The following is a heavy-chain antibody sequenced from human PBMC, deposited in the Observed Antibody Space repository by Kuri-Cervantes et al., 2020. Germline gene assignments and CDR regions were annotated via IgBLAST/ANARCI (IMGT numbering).Heavy chain of an antibody. D-gene: IGHD6-19*01. Sequence: GESLKISCAASGFTFSTYAMHWVRQAPGKGLEWVAVIPYDGNNKYYIESVQGRFIISRDNSKNTLYLQMNSLRAEDTAVYYCAKAKPTYSSGWIDYWGQGTLVTVSS. CDR3: AKAKPTYSSGWIDY. J-gene: IGHJ4*02. CDR1: GFTFSTYA. CDR2: IPYDGNNK. V-gene: IGHV3-30-3*01.